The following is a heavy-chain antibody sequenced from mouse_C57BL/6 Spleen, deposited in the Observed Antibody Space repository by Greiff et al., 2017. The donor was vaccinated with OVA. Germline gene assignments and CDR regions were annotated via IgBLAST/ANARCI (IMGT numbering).Heavy chain of an antibody. D-gene: IGHD1-1*01. J-gene: IGHJ2*01. V-gene: IGHV1-55*01. CDR2: IYPGSGST. Sequence: QVQLQQPGAELVKPGASVKMSCKASGYTFTSYWITWVKQRPGQGLEWIGDIYPGSGSTNYNEKFKSKATLTVDTSSSTAYMQLSSLTSEDSAVYYCARSGYYYGSSYYFYYWGQGTTLTVSS. CDR3: ARSGYYYGSSYYFYY. CDR1: GYTFTSYW.